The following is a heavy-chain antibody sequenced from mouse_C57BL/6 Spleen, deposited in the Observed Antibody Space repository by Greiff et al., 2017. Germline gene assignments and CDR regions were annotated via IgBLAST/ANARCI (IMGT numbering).Heavy chain of an antibody. V-gene: IGHV1-26*01. CDR1: GYTFTDYY. Sequence: EVKLQQSGPELVQPGASVKISCKASGYTFTDYYMNWVKQSHGKSLEWIGDISPNNGGTSYNPNVKGKVTLTVDTSAITAYMELRILPSEVSAVYYCARGYYDTPGDYWGQGTTLTVSS. CDR3: ARGYYDTPGDY. D-gene: IGHD2-4*01. J-gene: IGHJ2*01. CDR2: ISPNNGGT.